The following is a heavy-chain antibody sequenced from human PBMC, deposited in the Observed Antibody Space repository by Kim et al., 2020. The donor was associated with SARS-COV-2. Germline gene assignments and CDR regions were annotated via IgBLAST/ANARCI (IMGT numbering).Heavy chain of an antibody. Sequence: SVKVSCKASGGTFSSYAISWVRQAPGQGLEWMGGIIPIFGTANYAQKFQGRVTITADESTSTAYMELSSLRSEDTAVYYCARVRLGYCSGGSCYPSVRENYYYYGMDVWGQGTTVTVSS. CDR2: IIPIFGTA. CDR1: GGTFSSYA. CDR3: ARVRLGYCSGGSCYPSVRENYYYYGMDV. D-gene: IGHD2-15*01. V-gene: IGHV1-69*13. J-gene: IGHJ6*02.